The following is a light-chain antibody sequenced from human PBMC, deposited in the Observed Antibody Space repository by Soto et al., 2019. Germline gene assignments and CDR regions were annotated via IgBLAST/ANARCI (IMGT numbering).Light chain of an antibody. J-gene: IGLJ2*01. CDR3: ATWDDSLNAVL. V-gene: IGLV1-44*01. CDR1: SSNIGTYG. Sequence: QSVLTQPPSASGTPGQRVTISCSGSSSNIGTYGVNWYQQLPGTAPKFLIYSNNLRPSGVPDRFSGSKSGTSASLAISGLQSEDQADSYCATWDDSLNAVLFGGGTKLTVL. CDR2: SNN.